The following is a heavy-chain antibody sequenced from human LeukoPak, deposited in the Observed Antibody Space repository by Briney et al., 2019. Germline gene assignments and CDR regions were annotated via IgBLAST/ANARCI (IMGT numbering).Heavy chain of an antibody. J-gene: IGHJ6*03. Sequence: GGSLRLSCAASGFTFSYYDMHWVRQATGKGLEWVSSIGTAGDTYYPGSVKGRFTISRENAKNSLYLQMNSLRAGDTAIYYCARASYYYMDVWGKGTTVTVSS. CDR2: IGTAGDT. CDR1: GFTFSYYD. CDR3: ARASYYYMDV. V-gene: IGHV3-13*01.